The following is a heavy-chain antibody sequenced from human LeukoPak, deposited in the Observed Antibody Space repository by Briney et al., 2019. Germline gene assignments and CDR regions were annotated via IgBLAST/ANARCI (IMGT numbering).Heavy chain of an antibody. V-gene: IGHV4-34*01. Sequence: SETLSLTCAVYGGSFSGYYWSWIRQPPGKGLEWIGEINHSGSTNYNPSLKSRVTISVDTSKNQFSLKLSSVTAADTAMYYCARSITMVRGVIRYMDVWGKGTTVTISS. D-gene: IGHD3-10*01. CDR1: GGSFSGYY. CDR2: INHSGST. CDR3: ARSITMVRGVIRYMDV. J-gene: IGHJ6*03.